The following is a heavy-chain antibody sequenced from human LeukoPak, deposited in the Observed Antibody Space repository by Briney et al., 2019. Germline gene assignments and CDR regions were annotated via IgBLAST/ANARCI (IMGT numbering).Heavy chain of an antibody. CDR3: ARAPWQQLPDY. V-gene: IGHV4-34*01. CDR2: INHSGST. Sequence: PSETLSLTCAVYGGSFSGYYWSWIRQPPGKGLEWIGEINHSGSTNYNPSLKSRVTISVDTSKNQFSLKLSSVTAADTAVYYCARAPWQQLPDYWGQGTLVTVSS. J-gene: IGHJ4*02. D-gene: IGHD6-13*01. CDR1: GGSFSGYY.